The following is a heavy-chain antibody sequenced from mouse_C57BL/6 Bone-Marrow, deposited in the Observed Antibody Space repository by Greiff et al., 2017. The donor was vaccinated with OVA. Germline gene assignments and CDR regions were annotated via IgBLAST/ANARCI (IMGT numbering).Heavy chain of an antibody. V-gene: IGHV1-15*01. CDR1: GYTFTDYE. Sequence: VQLQQSGAELVRPGASVTLSCKASGYTFTDYEMHWVKQTPVHGLEWIGAIDPETGGTAYTQKFKGKAIMTADKSSSTAYMELRRLTSEDSAVYYCTRGYSNYYAMDYWGQGTSVTVSS. CDR2: IDPETGGT. CDR3: TRGYSNYYAMDY. D-gene: IGHD2-5*01. J-gene: IGHJ4*01.